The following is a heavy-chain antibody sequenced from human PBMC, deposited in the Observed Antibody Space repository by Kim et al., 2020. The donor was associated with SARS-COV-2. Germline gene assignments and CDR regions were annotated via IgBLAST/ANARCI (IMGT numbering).Heavy chain of an antibody. J-gene: IGHJ4*02. CDR3: AKGGYYYELDYFDY. V-gene: IGHV3-30*02. Sequence: ADSVKGRFTISRDNSKNTLYLQMNSLRAEDTAVYYCAKGGYYYELDYFDYWGQGTLVTVSS. D-gene: IGHD3-3*01.